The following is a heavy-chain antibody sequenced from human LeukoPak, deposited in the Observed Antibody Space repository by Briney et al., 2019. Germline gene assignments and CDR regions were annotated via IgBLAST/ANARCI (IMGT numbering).Heavy chain of an antibody. V-gene: IGHV4-39*01. Sequence: NPSETLSLTCTVSGGSISSSSYYWGWIRQPPGKGLEWIGSIYYSGSTYYNPSLKSRVTISVDTSKNQFSLKLSSVTAADTAVYYCARQDVDVRFLEWLLTIDYWGQGTLVTVSS. CDR1: GGSISSSSYY. D-gene: IGHD3-3*01. J-gene: IGHJ4*02. CDR3: ARQDVDVRFLEWLLTIDY. CDR2: IYYSGST.